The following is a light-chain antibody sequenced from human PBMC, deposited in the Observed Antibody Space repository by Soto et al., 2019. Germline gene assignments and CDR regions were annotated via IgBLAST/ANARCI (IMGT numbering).Light chain of an antibody. CDR1: QSLXXXXXXXX. V-gene: IGKV2-28*01. J-gene: IGKJ1*01. CDR3: IQAQQIPRT. Sequence: DIVMTQSPLSLSVTPGEPASISCRSSQSLXXXXXXXXLDWYLQRPGQSPQLLIYLGSKRASGVSDRFSGSGSGTRFTLRISRVEAEDVGFYYCIQAQQIPRTFGQGTKVEIK. CDR2: LGS.